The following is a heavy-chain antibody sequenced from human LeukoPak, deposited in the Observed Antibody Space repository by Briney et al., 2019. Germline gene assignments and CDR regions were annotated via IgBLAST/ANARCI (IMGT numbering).Heavy chain of an antibody. CDR1: GGSINSSGYY. V-gene: IGHV4-39*01. J-gene: IGHJ4*02. CDR3: ARHRAGYHVDS. Sequence: TSETLSLTCTVSGGSINSSGYYWGRIRQPPGKGLEWIGSHYYSGSTYYNPSLKSRVIISVDTSKNQFSLKLNSVTAADTAVYYCARHRAGYHVDSWGQGTLVTVSS. CDR2: HYYSGST. D-gene: IGHD3-9*01.